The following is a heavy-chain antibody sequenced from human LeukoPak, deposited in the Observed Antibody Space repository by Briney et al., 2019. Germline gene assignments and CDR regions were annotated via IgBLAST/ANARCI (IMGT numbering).Heavy chain of an antibody. CDR3: ARLKCSSTSCYR. CDR2: IYYSGGT. CDR1: GDSISTYY. D-gene: IGHD2-2*01. Sequence: SETLSLTCTVSGDSISTYYWGWVRQPPGKGLEWIGYIYYSGGTNYNPSLRSRVTISVDTSKNQFSLKLSSVTAADTAVYYCARLKCSSTSCYRWGQGTLVTVSS. V-gene: IGHV4-59*12. J-gene: IGHJ4*02.